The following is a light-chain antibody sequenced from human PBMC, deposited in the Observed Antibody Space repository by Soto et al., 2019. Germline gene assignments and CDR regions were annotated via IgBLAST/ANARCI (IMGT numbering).Light chain of an antibody. CDR2: AVS. CDR3: QQYDTSWT. V-gene: IGKV3-20*01. J-gene: IGKJ1*01. Sequence: EIVLTQSPGTLSLSPGDRATLSCRASQSGRRSQLAWYQQRPGQAPSLLMYAVSTRANGIPDRFSGSGSGTDFTLTISRLEPEDFAVYYCQQYDTSWTFGQGTKVEIK. CDR1: QSGRRSQ.